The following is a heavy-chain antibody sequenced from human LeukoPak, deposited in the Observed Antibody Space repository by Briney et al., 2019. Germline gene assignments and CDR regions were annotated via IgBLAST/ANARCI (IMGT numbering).Heavy chain of an antibody. CDR2: INPNSGGT. CDR3: ARGLPYYYGSGKLDY. J-gene: IGHJ4*02. CDR1: GYTFTGYY. D-gene: IGHD3-10*01. Sequence: ASVKVSCKASGYTFTGYYMHWVRQAPGQGLEWMGWINPNSGGTNYAQKFQGRVTMTRDTSISTAYMELSRLRSDDTAVYYCARGLPYYYGSGKLDYWGQGTLATVSS. V-gene: IGHV1-2*02.